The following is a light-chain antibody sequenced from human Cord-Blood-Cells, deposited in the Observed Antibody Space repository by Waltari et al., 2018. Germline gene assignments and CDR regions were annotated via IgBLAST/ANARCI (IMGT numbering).Light chain of an antibody. CDR1: QSLLHSTGYNY. J-gene: IGKJ1*01. V-gene: IGKV2-28*01. Sequence: DIVMNQYPLSLPVTTGEPASISCRSSQSLLHSTGYNYLDWYLQKPGQSPQLLIYLGSNRASGVPDRFSGSGSGTDFTLKISRVEAEDVGVYYCMQALQTPRTFGQGTKVEIK. CDR3: MQALQTPRT. CDR2: LGS.